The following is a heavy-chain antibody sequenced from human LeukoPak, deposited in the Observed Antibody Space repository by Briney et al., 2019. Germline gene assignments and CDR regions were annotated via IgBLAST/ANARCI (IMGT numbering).Heavy chain of an antibody. V-gene: IGHV3-23*01. CDR3: AKQEAGGDFWSGYKD. J-gene: IGHJ4*02. Sequence: GGSLRLSCAASGFTFSSYAMSWVRQAPGKGLEWVSAISGSGGSTYDADSVKGRFTISRDNSKNTLYLQMNSLRAEDTAVYYCAKQEAGGDFWSGYKDWGQGTLVTVSS. D-gene: IGHD3-3*01. CDR2: ISGSGGST. CDR1: GFTFSSYA.